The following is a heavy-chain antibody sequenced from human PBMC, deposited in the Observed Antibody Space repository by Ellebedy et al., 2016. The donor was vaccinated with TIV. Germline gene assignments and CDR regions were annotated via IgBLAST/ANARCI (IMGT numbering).Heavy chain of an antibody. CDR1: GFIFNSFT. D-gene: IGHD3-10*01. CDR3: ASLGGFGDLPLGY. CDR2: MSLDGSNK. J-gene: IGHJ4*02. Sequence: GESLKISCAASGFIFNSFTMHWVRQAPGKGLEWVAVMSLDGSNKDYADSVKGRFTISRDNSKDTLYLQMNSLRAEDTAVYYCASLGGFGDLPLGYWGQGTLVTVSS. V-gene: IGHV3-30*04.